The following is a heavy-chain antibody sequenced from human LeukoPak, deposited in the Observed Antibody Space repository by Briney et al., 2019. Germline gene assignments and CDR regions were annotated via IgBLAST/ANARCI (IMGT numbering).Heavy chain of an antibody. J-gene: IGHJ4*02. CDR1: GGPFSGYH. CDR3: AHLGYCSSTSCPAY. V-gene: IGHV4-34*01. D-gene: IGHD2-2*01. CDR2: IKHSEST. Sequence: PSETLSLTCAVYGGPFSGYHGSWIRQPPGRGREWSGEIKHSESTNYNPSLKSRVTISVDTSKNQFSLKLSSVAAADTAVYYCAHLGYCSSTSCPAYWGQGTLVTVSS.